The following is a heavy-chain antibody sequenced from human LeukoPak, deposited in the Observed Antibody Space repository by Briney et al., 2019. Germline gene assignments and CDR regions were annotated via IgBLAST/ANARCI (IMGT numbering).Heavy chain of an antibody. D-gene: IGHD3-22*01. J-gene: IGHJ4*02. CDR1: GYTFTSYA. CDR2: IIPIFGTA. CDR3: ALDSSGHSYDFDY. Sequence: SVKVSCTASGYTFTSYAMNWVRQAPGQGLEWMGGIIPIFGTANYAQKFQGRVTITADESTSTAYMELSSLRSEDPAVYYCALDSSGHSYDFDYWGQGTRVTVYS. V-gene: IGHV1-69*13.